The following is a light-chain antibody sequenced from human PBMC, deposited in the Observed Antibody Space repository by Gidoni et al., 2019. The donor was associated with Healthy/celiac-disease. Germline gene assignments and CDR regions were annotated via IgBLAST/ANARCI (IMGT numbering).Light chain of an antibody. CDR3: QQYGSSPLT. CDR2: GAS. J-gene: IGKJ5*01. Sequence: IVSTQSPGTLSLSPGERATLSCRASQSVSSSYLAWYQQKPGQAPRLLIYGASSRATGIPDRFSGSGSGTDFTLTISRLEPEDFAVYYCQQYGSSPLTFGQGTRLEIK. V-gene: IGKV3-20*01. CDR1: QSVSSSY.